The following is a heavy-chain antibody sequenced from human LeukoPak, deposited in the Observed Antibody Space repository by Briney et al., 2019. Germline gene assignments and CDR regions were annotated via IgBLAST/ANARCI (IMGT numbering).Heavy chain of an antibody. J-gene: IGHJ4*02. D-gene: IGHD5-18*01. CDR2: ISSSGSTI. CDR3: ARTARHLDY. CDR1: GFTFSSYE. V-gene: IGHV3-48*03. Sequence: GGSLRLFCAASGFTFSSYEMNWVRQAPGKGLEWVSYISSSGSTIYYADSVRGRFTISRDNAKNLLYLQMNDLRVEDTAVYYCARTARHLDYWGQGTLVTVSS.